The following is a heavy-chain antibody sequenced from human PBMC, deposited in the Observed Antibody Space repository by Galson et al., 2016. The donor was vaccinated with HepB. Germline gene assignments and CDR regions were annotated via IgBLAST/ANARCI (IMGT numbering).Heavy chain of an antibody. Sequence: SLRLSCAASGFTFSDFGMHWVRQAPGKGLEWVALIWYDGSNKHYADSVKGRFTISRDNSKNTLYLQMNSLTAEDTAVYYCARHGGWFGDLISGGMDVWGQGTTVTVSS. J-gene: IGHJ6*02. V-gene: IGHV3-33*01. D-gene: IGHD3-10*01. CDR2: IWYDGSNK. CDR1: GFTFSDFG. CDR3: ARHGGWFGDLISGGMDV.